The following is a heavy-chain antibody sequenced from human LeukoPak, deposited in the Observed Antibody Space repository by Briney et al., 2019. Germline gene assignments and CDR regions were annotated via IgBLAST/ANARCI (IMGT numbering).Heavy chain of an antibody. CDR1: GFIFSSYA. J-gene: IGHJ4*02. D-gene: IGHD3-22*01. V-gene: IGHV3-23*01. Sequence: GGSLRLSCAASGFIFSSYAMSWVRQAPGKGLECVSAISGSGGSTYYADSVKGRFTTSRDNSKNTVYLQMNSLRAEDTAVYYCAKVAGPHYDSSGYYLFPPYYFDYWGQGTLVTVSS. CDR2: ISGSGGST. CDR3: AKVAGPHYDSSGYYLFPPYYFDY.